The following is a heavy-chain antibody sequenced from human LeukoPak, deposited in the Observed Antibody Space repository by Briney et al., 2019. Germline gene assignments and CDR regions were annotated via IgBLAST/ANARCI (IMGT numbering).Heavy chain of an antibody. CDR2: INAGNGNT. CDR1: GYTFTSYG. J-gene: IGHJ4*02. V-gene: IGHV1-3*03. D-gene: IGHD3-10*01. Sequence: GASVKVSCKASGYTFTSYGISWVRQAPGQGLEWMGWINAGNGNTKYSQEFQGRVSINRDTSANTAYMELSSLKSEDMAVYYCARATSYYYGSGSYYNGLGSLYYWGQGTLVTVSS. CDR3: ARATSYYYGSGSYYNGLGSLYY.